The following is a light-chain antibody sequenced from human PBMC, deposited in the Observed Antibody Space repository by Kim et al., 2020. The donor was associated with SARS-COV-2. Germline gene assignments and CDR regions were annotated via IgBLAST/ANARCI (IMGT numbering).Light chain of an antibody. V-gene: IGKV1-39*01. CDR1: QSISSY. CDR2: AAS. Sequence: SVGDRVTITCRASQSISSYLNWYQQKPGKAPKLLIYAASSLQSGVPSRFSGSGSGTDFTLTISSLQPEDFATYYCQQSYSTPPGTFGGGTKVDIK. CDR3: QQSYSTPPGT. J-gene: IGKJ4*01.